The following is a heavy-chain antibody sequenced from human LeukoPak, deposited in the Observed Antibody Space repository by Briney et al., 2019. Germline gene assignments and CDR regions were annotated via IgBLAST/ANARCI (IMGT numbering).Heavy chain of an antibody. D-gene: IGHD4-17*01. CDR2: ISYDGSNK. CDR1: GFTFSSYA. CDR3: ATDRKTVTTWAPFDY. Sequence: GGSLRLSCAASGFTFSSYAMHWVRQAPGKGLEWVAVISYDGSNKYYADSVKGRFTISRDNSKNTLYLQMNSLRAEDTAVYYCATDRKTVTTWAPFDYWGQGTLVTVSS. J-gene: IGHJ4*02. V-gene: IGHV3-30-3*01.